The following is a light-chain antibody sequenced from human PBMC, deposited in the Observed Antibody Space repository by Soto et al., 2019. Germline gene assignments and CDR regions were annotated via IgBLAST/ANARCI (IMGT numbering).Light chain of an antibody. Sequence: EIVLTQSPGTLSLSPGERATLSCRASQSVSSSYLAWYQQKPGQAPRPLIYGASSRAIGIPDRFSGSGSGTDFTLTISRLEPEDVAVYYCKQYGSAKWTLGQGTKVDIK. J-gene: IGKJ1*01. CDR3: KQYGSAKWT. V-gene: IGKV3-20*01. CDR1: QSVSSSY. CDR2: GAS.